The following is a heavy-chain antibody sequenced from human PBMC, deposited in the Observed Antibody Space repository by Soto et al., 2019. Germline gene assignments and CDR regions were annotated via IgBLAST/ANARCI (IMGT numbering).Heavy chain of an antibody. D-gene: IGHD5-12*01. CDR1: GFTFSSYG. Sequence: LRLSCAASGFTFSSYGMHWVRQAPGKGLEWVAVIWYDGSNKYYADSVKGRFTISRDNSKNTLYLQMNSLRAEDTAVYYCARLRDGYNVYFDYWGQGTLVTVSS. CDR2: IWYDGSNK. V-gene: IGHV3-33*01. CDR3: ARLRDGYNVYFDY. J-gene: IGHJ4*02.